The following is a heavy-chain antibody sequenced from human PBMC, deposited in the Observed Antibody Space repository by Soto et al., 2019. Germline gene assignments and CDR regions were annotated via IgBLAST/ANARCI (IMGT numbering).Heavy chain of an antibody. J-gene: IGHJ4*02. CDR2: ISPESADQ. CDR1: GFPFNTFA. Sequence: VQLVESGGDMVQPGRSLRLSCTASGFPFNTFAMSWVRQPPGKGLEWVALISPESADQYYSDSVKGRFTISRDNSKDTLYLQMDSLRTDDTAVYYCATRYSGQVIVQPAALPYDFWGQGTLVTVSS. D-gene: IGHD2-2*01. CDR3: ATRYSGQVIVQPAALPYDF. V-gene: IGHV3-33*05.